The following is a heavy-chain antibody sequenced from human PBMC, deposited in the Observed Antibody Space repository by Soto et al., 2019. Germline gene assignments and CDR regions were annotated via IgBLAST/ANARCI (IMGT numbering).Heavy chain of an antibody. CDR2: IRYSGST. Sequence: SETLSLTCTVSSGSISTYYWSWVRQTPGKGLEWIGYIRYSGSTKYNPSLRSRVTISVDTSKNQFSLMLTSVTAADTAMYYCARHPVESYYAYFIDAWGKGTTVTVS. V-gene: IGHV4-59*08. D-gene: IGHD3-3*01. J-gene: IGHJ6*03. CDR1: SGSISTYY. CDR3: ARHPVESYYAYFIDA.